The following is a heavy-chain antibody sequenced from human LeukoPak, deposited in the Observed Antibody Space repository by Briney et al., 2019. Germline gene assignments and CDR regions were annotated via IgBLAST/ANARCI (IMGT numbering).Heavy chain of an antibody. CDR1: GGSISSSSYY. J-gene: IGHJ4*02. D-gene: IGHD6-6*01. V-gene: IGHV4-39*01. CDR3: ARGVPYSSSSFDY. CDR2: IYYSGST. Sequence: PSETLSLTCTVSGGSISSSSYYWGWIRQPPGKGLEWIGSIYYSGSTYYNPSLKSRVTISVDTSKNQFSLKLRSVTAADSAVYYCARGVPYSSSSFDYWGPGTLVTVSS.